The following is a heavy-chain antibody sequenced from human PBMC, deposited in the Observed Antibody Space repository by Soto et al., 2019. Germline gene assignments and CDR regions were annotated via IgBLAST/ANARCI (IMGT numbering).Heavy chain of an antibody. CDR1: GYSFTTYW. J-gene: IGHJ4*02. V-gene: IGHV5-51*01. D-gene: IGHD3-22*01. CDR3: ARCPFTGSYYSGFDY. Sequence: GESLKISCKASGYSFTTYWFGWVRQMPGKGLEWMGIIYPGDSDTRYSPSFQGQVTISADRSINTAYLQWSSLKASDSAMYFCARCPFTGSYYSGFDYWGQGTLVTVSS. CDR2: IYPGDSDT.